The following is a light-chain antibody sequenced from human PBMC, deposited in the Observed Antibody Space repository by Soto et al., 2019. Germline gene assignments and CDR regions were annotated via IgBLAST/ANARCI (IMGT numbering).Light chain of an antibody. CDR3: MQVTHWPPYT. V-gene: IGKV2-30*02. J-gene: IGKJ2*01. CDR1: QSLVHSDGDTY. CDR2: RVS. Sequence: DVVMTQSPLSLPVNLGEPAAISCRSTQSLVHSDGDTYLSWFHQRPGQSPRRLVFRVSKRDFGVPPSFIGSGSGTDFTLEITSVEAEDVGVYYCMQVTHWPPYTFGQGTRLEIK.